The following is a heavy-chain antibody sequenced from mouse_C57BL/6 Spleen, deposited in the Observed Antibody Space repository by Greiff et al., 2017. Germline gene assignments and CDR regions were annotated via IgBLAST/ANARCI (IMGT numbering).Heavy chain of an antibody. D-gene: IGHD1-1*02. V-gene: IGHV1-15*01. J-gene: IGHJ3*01. CDR2: IGPETGGT. CDR1: GYTFTDYE. Sequence: QVQLQQSGAELVRPGASVTLSCKASGYTFTDYEMHWVKQTPVHGLEWIGAIGPETGGTAYNPKFKGKAILTADKSSSTAYMKLRSLTSEDSAVYYCTRRDGAHWGQGTLVTVSA. CDR3: TRRDGAH.